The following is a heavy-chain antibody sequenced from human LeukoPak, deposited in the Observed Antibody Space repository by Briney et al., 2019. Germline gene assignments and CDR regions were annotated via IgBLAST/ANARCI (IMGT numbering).Heavy chain of an antibody. CDR3: AKGDTYYYDSSGYTY. Sequence: GGSLRLSCAASGFTFSDYGMHWVRQAPGKGLEWVAFIRYDGSNKYYADSVKGRFTISRDNSKNTLYLQMNSLRAEDTAVYYCAKGDTYYYDSSGYTYWGQGTLVTVSS. CDR1: GFTFSDYG. CDR2: IRYDGSNK. J-gene: IGHJ4*02. D-gene: IGHD3-22*01. V-gene: IGHV3-30*02.